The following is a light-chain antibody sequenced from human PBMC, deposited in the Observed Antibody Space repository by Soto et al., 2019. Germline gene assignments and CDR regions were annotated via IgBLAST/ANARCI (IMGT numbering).Light chain of an antibody. CDR3: QQYGSSPRT. V-gene: IGKV3-20*01. Sequence: EIVLTQSPGTLSLSPGERATLSCRASQSVSSSYLAWYQQKPGQAPRLXIYGASSRASGIPDRFSGSGSGTDFTLSISGLEPEDFAVYYCQQYGSSPRTFGQGTKVDIK. CDR2: GAS. CDR1: QSVSSSY. J-gene: IGKJ1*01.